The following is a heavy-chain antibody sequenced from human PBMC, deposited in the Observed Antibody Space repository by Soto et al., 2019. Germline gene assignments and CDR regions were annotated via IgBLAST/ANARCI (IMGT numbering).Heavy chain of an antibody. V-gene: IGHV3-33*01. CDR3: ARLGDYVWGSGATYYYGMDV. J-gene: IGHJ6*02. D-gene: IGHD3-16*01. CDR1: GFTFSSYG. Sequence: QVQLVESGGGVVQPGRSLRLSCAASGFTFSSYGMHWVRQAPGKGLEWVAVIWYDGSNKYYADSVKGRFTISRDNSKNTLYLQMNSLRAEDTAVYYCARLGDYVWGSGATYYYGMDVWGQGTTVTVSS. CDR2: IWYDGSNK.